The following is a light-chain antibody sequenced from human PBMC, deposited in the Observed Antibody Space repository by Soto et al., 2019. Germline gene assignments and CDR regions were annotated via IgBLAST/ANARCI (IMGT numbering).Light chain of an antibody. V-gene: IGKV3-11*01. J-gene: IGKJ4*01. Sequence: EIVLTQSPATLSLSPGDRATLSCRASQSVSSYLAWYQQKPGQAPRLLIYDTSNRATGIPARFSGSGSGTDFTLTISSLEPEDFAVYYCQHRSDCPLTFGGGTKVEIK. CDR3: QHRSDCPLT. CDR2: DTS. CDR1: QSVSSY.